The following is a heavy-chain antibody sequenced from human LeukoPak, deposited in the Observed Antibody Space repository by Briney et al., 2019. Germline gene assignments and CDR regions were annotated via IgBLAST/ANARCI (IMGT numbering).Heavy chain of an antibody. J-gene: IGHJ4*02. D-gene: IGHD2-2*03. Sequence: GESLKISCKGSGCSFTSYWIGWVRQMPGKGLEWMGIIYPDESNIRYSPSFQGQVTISADKSISTAYLQWSSLKASDTAMYYCARPPSRGYSSSFEYWGQGTLVTVSS. CDR2: IYPDESNI. V-gene: IGHV5-51*01. CDR1: GCSFTSYW. CDR3: ARPPSRGYSSSFEY.